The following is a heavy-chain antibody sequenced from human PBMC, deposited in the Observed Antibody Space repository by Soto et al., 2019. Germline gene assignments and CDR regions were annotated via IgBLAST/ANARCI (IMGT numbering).Heavy chain of an antibody. V-gene: IGHV1-3*01. Sequence: ASVKGSCKAAGYTFTRYTMNWGRQAPGQRLEWMGWINPDNGNTKSSQKFQDRVIITRDTSASTAYMDLSSLRSEDTAVYYCARGIATGQLDPWGQGTLVTVPS. J-gene: IGHJ5*02. D-gene: IGHD2-15*01. CDR3: ARGIATGQLDP. CDR1: GYTFTRYT. CDR2: INPDNGNT.